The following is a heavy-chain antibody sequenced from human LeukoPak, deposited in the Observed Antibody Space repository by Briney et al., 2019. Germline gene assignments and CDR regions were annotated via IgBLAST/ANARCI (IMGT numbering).Heavy chain of an antibody. D-gene: IGHD3-22*01. CDR1: GGSISSYY. CDR3: ARFSRITMIVAGAFDI. J-gene: IGHJ3*02. Sequence: SETLSLTCTVSGGSISSYYWSWIRQPPGKGLEWIGYIYTSGSTNYNPSLKSRVTISVDTSKNQFSLKLSSVTAADTAVYYCARFSRITMIVAGAFDIWGQGTMVTVSS. V-gene: IGHV4-4*09. CDR2: IYTSGST.